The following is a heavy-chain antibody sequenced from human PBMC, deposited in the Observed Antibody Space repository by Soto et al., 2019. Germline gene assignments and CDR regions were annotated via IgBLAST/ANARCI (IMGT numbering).Heavy chain of an antibody. CDR2: INHSGST. CDR3: ARDPVGVTHFDY. J-gene: IGHJ4*02. V-gene: IGHV4-34*01. Sequence: SETLSLTCAVYGGSFSGYYWTWIRQPPGTGLEWIGEINHSGSTNYNPSLKSRVTISVDTSKNQFSLRMSYMTPADTAVYYCARDPVGVTHFDYWGQGNLVTVS. D-gene: IGHD1-26*01. CDR1: GGSFSGYY.